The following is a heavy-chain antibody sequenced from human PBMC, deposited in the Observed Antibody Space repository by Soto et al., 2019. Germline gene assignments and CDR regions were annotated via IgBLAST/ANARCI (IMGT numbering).Heavy chain of an antibody. CDR2: ISAYNGNT. CDR3: AREPSVVVVAATPDK. J-gene: IGHJ4*02. Sequence: ASVKVSCKASGYTFTSYGISWVRQAPGQGLEWMGWISAYNGNTNYAQKLQGRVTMTTDTSTSTAYMELRSLRSDDTAVYYCAREPSVVVVAATPDKWGQGTLVTVSS. V-gene: IGHV1-18*01. CDR1: GYTFTSYG. D-gene: IGHD2-15*01.